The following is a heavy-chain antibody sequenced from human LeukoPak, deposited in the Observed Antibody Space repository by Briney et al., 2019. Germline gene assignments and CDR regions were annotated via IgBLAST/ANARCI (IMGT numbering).Heavy chain of an antibody. CDR1: GGSISSGDYY. CDR3: AREGSTGPAAPFDY. CDR2: IYYSGST. V-gene: IGHV4-30-4*08. Sequence: PSETLSLTCTVSGGSISSGDYYWSWIRQPPGKGLEWIGYIYYSGSTYYNPSLKSRVTISVDTSKNQFSLKLSSVTAADTAVYYWAREGSTGPAAPFDYWGQGTLVTVSS. J-gene: IGHJ4*02. D-gene: IGHD2-2*01.